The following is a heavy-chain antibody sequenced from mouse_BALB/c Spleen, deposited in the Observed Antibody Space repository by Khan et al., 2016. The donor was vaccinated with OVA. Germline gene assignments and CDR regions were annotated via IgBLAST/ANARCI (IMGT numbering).Heavy chain of an antibody. J-gene: IGHJ2*01. Sequence: VELVESGPGLVAPSQSLSITCTVTGFSLTSYGVHWVRQPPGKGLEWLGVIWAGGSTNYNSALMSRLSISKDNSKSQVFLKMNSRRTADTAVDYCARLEDIWGQGTTLTVS. D-gene: IGHD1-3*01. CDR3: ARLEDI. CDR1: GFSLTSYG. V-gene: IGHV2-9*02. CDR2: IWAGGST.